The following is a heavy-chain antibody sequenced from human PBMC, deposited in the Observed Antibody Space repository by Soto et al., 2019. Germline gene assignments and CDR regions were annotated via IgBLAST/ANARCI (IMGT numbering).Heavy chain of an antibody. D-gene: IGHD6-13*01. CDR1: GDSISTYY. CDR2: IYTSGST. Sequence: QVQLQESGPGLVKPSETLSLTCTVSGDSISTYYWNWIRQPAGKELEWIGRIYTSGSTNYSPSLESRVTMSLDTSKNEDSLRVNSVTAADTAVYYCARERTADNWFDPWGQGTLVTVSS. CDR3: ARERTADNWFDP. J-gene: IGHJ5*02. V-gene: IGHV4-4*07.